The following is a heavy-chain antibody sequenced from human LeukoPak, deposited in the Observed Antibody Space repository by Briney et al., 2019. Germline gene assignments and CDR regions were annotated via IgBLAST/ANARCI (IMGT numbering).Heavy chain of an antibody. D-gene: IGHD3-10*01. J-gene: IGHJ4*02. CDR3: APTGGSGSVYYFDY. Sequence: ASVKVSCKASGYSFTGYYMHWVRQAPGQGLEWMGWINRNSGGRNYAQKFQGRVTMTRDTSINTAYVELSRLRSDDTAVYYCAPTGGSGSVYYFDYWGQGTLVTVS. CDR1: GYSFTGYY. CDR2: INRNSGGR. V-gene: IGHV1-2*02.